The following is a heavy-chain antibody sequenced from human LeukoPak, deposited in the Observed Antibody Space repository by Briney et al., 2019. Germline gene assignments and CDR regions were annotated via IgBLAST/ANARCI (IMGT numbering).Heavy chain of an antibody. V-gene: IGHV4-4*09. CDR3: ATSNDAKIAPFDH. Sequence: SETLSLTCTVSGVSMSAYQWSWVQQSPEKGLEWIGCINTKGETSYNPSLKSRVTTSVDTSKSQFSLRLTSVTAADTAVYYCATSNDAKIAPFDHWGQGAPVTVSS. D-gene: IGHD2-21*01. CDR1: GVSMSAYQ. J-gene: IGHJ4*02. CDR2: INTKGET.